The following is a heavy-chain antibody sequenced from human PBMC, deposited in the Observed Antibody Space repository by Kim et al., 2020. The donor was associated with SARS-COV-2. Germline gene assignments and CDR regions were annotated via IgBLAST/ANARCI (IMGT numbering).Heavy chain of an antibody. V-gene: IGHV1-46*01. CDR2: INPSGGST. Sequence: ASVKVSCKASGHTFMSYYMSWVRQAPGQGLEWVGLINPSGGSTTYAQKFQGRVTMTRDTSTTSTSVVYMELSSLRSEDTAVYYCAAVNYYYGMDVWGQGTTVTVSS. D-gene: IGHD3-10*01. CDR1: GHTFMSYY. CDR3: AAVNYYYGMDV. J-gene: IGHJ6*02.